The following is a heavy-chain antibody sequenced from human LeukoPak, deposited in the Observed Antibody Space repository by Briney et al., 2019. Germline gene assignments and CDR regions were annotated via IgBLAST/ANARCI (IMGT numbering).Heavy chain of an antibody. Sequence: PSETLSLTCAVYGGSFSGYYWSWIRQPPGKGLEWIGEINHSGSTNYNPSLKSRVTISVDTSKNQFSLKLSSVTAADTAVYYCASTHYDYVWGSYRFDYWGQGTLVTVSS. J-gene: IGHJ4*02. D-gene: IGHD3-16*02. CDR3: ASTHYDYVWGSYRFDY. V-gene: IGHV4-34*01. CDR2: INHSGST. CDR1: GGSFSGYY.